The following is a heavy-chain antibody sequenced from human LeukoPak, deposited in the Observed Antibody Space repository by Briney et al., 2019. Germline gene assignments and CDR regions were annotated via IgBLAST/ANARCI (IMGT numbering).Heavy chain of an antibody. Sequence: PSETLSLTCTVSGGSISSSLYYWGWIRQPPGKGLEWIGTIYYSGSTYYNPSLKGRVTISVDTSKNQFSLKLSSVTAADTAVYYCARGRLTPSRSFDYWGQGTLVTVSS. CDR1: GGSISSSLYY. J-gene: IGHJ4*02. CDR3: ARGRLTPSRSFDY. V-gene: IGHV4-39*07. D-gene: IGHD3-9*01. CDR2: IYYSGST.